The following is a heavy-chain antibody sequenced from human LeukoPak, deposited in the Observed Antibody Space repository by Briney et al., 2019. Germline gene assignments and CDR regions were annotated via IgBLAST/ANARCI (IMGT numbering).Heavy chain of an antibody. J-gene: IGHJ4*02. CDR3: ARGSVDIVATSFAY. V-gene: IGHV3-48*03. D-gene: IGHD5-12*01. CDR1: GFTFSSYE. Sequence: GGSLRLSCAASGFTFSSYEMNWVRQAPGKGLVWVSYISSSGTAIYYADSVKGRFTISRDNAKNSLYLLMNSLRAEDTAVYYCARGSVDIVATSFAYWGQGTLVTVSS. CDR2: ISSSGTAI.